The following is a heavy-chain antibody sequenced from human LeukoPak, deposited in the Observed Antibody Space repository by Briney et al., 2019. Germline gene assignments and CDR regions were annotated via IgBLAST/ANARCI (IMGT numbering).Heavy chain of an antibody. CDR3: ARDTVPGDSFDI. V-gene: IGHV4-31*03. CDR2: IYYSGST. CDR1: GGSISSGGYY. J-gene: IGHJ3*02. Sequence: SETLSLTCTVSGGSISSGGYYWSWIRQHPGKGLEWIGYIYYSGSTYYNPSLKSRVTISVDTSKNQFSLKLTSVTAADTAVYYCARDTVPGDSFDIWGQGTMVTVSS.